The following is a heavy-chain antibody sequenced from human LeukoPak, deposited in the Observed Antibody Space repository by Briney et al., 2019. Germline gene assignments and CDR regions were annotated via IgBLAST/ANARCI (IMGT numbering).Heavy chain of an antibody. D-gene: IGHD6-19*01. V-gene: IGHV3-23*01. CDR1: GLTFSSCA. J-gene: IGHJ4*02. CDR3: AKAGGYSSGWSRDHFDY. Sequence: GGSLRLSCAASGLTFSSCAMSWVRQAPGKGLEWVSVISGSGGSTYYADSVKGRFTISRDNSKNTLYLQMNSLRAEDTAVYYCAKAGGYSSGWSRDHFDYWGQGTLVTVSS. CDR2: ISGSGGST.